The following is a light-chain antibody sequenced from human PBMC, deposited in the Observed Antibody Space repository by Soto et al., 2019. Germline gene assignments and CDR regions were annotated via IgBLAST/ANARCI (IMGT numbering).Light chain of an antibody. CDR2: LNSDGSH. Sequence: QLVLTQSPSASASLGASVKLTCTLSSGHSSYAIAWHQQQPEKGPRYLMKLNSDGSHNKGDGIPDRFSGSSSGAERYLTISSLQSEDEADYYCQTWATGIRVFGGGTQLTVL. V-gene: IGLV4-69*01. CDR1: SGHSSYA. J-gene: IGLJ7*01. CDR3: QTWATGIRV.